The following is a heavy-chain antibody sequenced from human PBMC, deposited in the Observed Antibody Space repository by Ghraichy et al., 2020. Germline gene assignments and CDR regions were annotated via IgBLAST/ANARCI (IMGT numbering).Heavy chain of an antibody. CDR2: ISGSGGST. V-gene: IGHV3-23*01. CDR3: AKDSGYSYGVDAFDI. CDR1: GLTFSSYA. D-gene: IGHD5-18*01. J-gene: IGHJ3*02. Sequence: GGSLRLSCAASGLTFSSYAMSWVRQAPGKGLEWVSAISGSGGSTYYADSVKGRFTISRDNSKNTLYLQMNSLRAEDTAVYYCAKDSGYSYGVDAFDIWGQGTMVTVSS.